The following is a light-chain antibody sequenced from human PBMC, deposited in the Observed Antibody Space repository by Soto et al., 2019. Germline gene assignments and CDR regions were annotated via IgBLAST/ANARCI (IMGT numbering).Light chain of an antibody. J-gene: IGKJ1*01. CDR3: QQYGSSQT. CDR2: GAS. CDR1: QSVSSSY. Sequence: EIVLTQSPATLSLSPGERATLSCRASQSVSSSYLAWYQQKPGQAPRLLIYGASSRATGIPDRFSSSGSGTDFTLTISRLEPEDFAVYYCQQYGSSQTFGQGTKVDIK. V-gene: IGKV3-20*01.